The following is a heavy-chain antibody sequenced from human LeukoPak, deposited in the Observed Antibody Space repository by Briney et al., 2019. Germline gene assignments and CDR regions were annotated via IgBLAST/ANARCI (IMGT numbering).Heavy chain of an antibody. CDR3: ARVRNFGVLEYYFDY. CDR1: GDSIRSYY. Sequence: SETLSLTCTVSGDSIRSYYWSWIRQPAGKGLEWIGRIYTSGSTNYNPSLKSRVTMSVDTSKNQFSLKLTSVTAADTAVYYCARVRNFGVLEYYFDYWGQGTLVTVSS. D-gene: IGHD3-3*01. J-gene: IGHJ4*02. CDR2: IYTSGST. V-gene: IGHV4-4*07.